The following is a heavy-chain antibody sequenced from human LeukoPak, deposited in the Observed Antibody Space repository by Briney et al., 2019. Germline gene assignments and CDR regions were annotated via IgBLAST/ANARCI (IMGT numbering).Heavy chain of an antibody. CDR1: GYTFTSYG. D-gene: IGHD5-18*01. CDR3: ARLGDTVMVTFGPVDY. J-gene: IGHJ4*02. V-gene: IGHV1-18*01. Sequence: ASVKVSCKASGYTFTSYGISWVRQAPGQGLEWVGWISAHNGNTNYAQKLQGRVTITTDTSTSTAYMELRSLRSDGTAVYYCARLGDTVMVTFGPVDYWGQGTLVTVSS. CDR2: ISAHNGNT.